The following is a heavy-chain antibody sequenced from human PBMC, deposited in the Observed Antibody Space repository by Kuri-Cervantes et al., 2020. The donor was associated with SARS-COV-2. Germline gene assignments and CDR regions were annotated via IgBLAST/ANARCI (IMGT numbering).Heavy chain of an antibody. V-gene: IGHV3-7*03. J-gene: IGHJ4*02. CDR1: GFTFSSYW. Sequence: GESLKISCAASGFTFSSYWMSWVRQAPGKGLEWVANIKQDGSEKYYVDSVKGRFTISRDNAKNSLYLQMNSLRAEDTAVYYCAKGDSSGWYIFDYWGQGTLVTVSS. CDR3: AKGDSSGWYIFDY. D-gene: IGHD6-19*01. CDR2: IKQDGSEK.